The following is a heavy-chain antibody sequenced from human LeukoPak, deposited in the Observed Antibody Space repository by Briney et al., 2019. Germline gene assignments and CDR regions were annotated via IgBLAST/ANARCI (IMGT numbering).Heavy chain of an antibody. J-gene: IGHJ5*02. D-gene: IGHD2-2*01. V-gene: IGHV3-74*01. Sequence: GGSLRLFCAASGFTFSNSWIHWVRQTPGKGPVWVSCINSDGNIMRYADSVKGRFTISRDNAKNTLYLQMNSLRVEDTAVYYCARAGGPPTAMGFDPWGQGSLVSVST. CDR1: GFTFSNSW. CDR3: ARAGGPPTAMGFDP. CDR2: INSDGNIM.